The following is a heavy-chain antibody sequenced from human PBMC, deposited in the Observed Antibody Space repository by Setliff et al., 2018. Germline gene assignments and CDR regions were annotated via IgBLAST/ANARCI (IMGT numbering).Heavy chain of an antibody. CDR2: ISWDGETV. CDR3: VRREYGSSNLHFHH. J-gene: IGHJ4*02. D-gene: IGHD6-6*01. V-gene: IGHV3-20*04. CDR1: GFTFSTYS. Sequence: GGSLRLSCAASGFTFSTYSFNWVRQAPGKGLEWVSGISWDGETVGYGDSVRGRFTISRDNAKNYLHLQMNSLTTEDTAFYYCVRREYGSSNLHFHHWGQGTLVTVSS.